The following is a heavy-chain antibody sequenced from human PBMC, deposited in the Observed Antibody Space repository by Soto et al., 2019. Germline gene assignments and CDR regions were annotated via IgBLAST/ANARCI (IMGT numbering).Heavy chain of an antibody. CDR1: GGSISSYY. CDR2: IYYSGST. D-gene: IGHD3-3*01. J-gene: IGHJ4*02. CDR3: ARKYYDFWSGYFYFDY. Sequence: PSETLSLTCTVSGGSISSYYWSWIRQPTGKGLEWIGYIYYSGSTNYNPSLKSRVTISVDTSKNQFSLKLSSVTAADTAVYYCARKYYDFWSGYFYFDYWGQGTLVTVSS. V-gene: IGHV4-59*08.